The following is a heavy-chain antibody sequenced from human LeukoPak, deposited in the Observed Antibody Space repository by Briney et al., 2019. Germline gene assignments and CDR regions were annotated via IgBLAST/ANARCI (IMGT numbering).Heavy chain of an antibody. Sequence: SETLSLTCAVYGESFSGYYWSWIRQPPGKGLEWIGEINHSGNTNYNPSLKSRVTISVDTSKNQFSLKLSSVTAADTAVYYCARGPISSIAALGVFDIWGQGTMVTVSS. CDR2: INHSGNT. V-gene: IGHV4-34*01. J-gene: IGHJ3*02. D-gene: IGHD6-6*01. CDR1: GESFSGYY. CDR3: ARGPISSIAALGVFDI.